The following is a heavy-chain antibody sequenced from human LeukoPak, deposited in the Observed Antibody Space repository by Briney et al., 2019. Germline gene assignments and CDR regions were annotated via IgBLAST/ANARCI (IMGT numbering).Heavy chain of an antibody. CDR3: ARFSAVAGTDY. D-gene: IGHD6-19*01. Sequence: PGGSLRLSCAASGLTVSSYSMNWVRQAPGKGLEWVSGINWNGGSTGYADSVKGRFTISRDNAKNSLYLQMSSLRAEDTALYHCARFSAVAGTDYWGQGTQVTVSS. V-gene: IGHV3-20*01. CDR1: GLTVSSYS. J-gene: IGHJ4*02. CDR2: INWNGGST.